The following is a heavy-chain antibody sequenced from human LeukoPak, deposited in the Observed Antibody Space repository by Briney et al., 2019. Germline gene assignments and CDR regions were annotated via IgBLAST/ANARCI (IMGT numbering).Heavy chain of an antibody. CDR1: GGSVSSGSYY. CDR3: ARDPVYDAFDI. CDR2: IYYSGST. D-gene: IGHD2-8*01. J-gene: IGHJ3*02. Sequence: SETLSLTCTVSGGSVSSGSYYWSWIRQPPGKGLEWIGYIYYSGSTNYNPSLKSRVTISVDTSKNQFSLKLSSVTAADMAVYYCARDPVYDAFDIWGQGTMVTVSS. V-gene: IGHV4-61*01.